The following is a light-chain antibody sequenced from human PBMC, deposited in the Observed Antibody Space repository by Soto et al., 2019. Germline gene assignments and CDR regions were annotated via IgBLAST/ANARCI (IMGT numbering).Light chain of an antibody. Sequence: QSVLTQPPSASGSPGQSVTISCTGTSSDVGGYNYVSWYRHHPGKAPKLMIYEVSKRPSGVPDRFSGSKSGNTASLTVSGLQAEDEADYYCSSYAGTKNVVFGGGTKLTVL. J-gene: IGLJ2*01. CDR1: SSDVGGYNY. V-gene: IGLV2-8*01. CDR2: EVS. CDR3: SSYAGTKNVV.